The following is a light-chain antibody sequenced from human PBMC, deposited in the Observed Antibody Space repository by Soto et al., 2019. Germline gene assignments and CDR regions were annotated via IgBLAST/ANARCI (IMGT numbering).Light chain of an antibody. J-gene: IGLJ1*01. Sequence: SYELTQPPSVSVAPGQTARISCGGDDIATKSVHWSQQKPGQAPVLVVYDDNDRPSGIPERLSGSNSGDTATLTISRVEAGDEADYYCQVWDSSSDHYVFGSGPKVTVL. V-gene: IGLV3-21*02. CDR1: DIATKS. CDR3: QVWDSSSDHYV. CDR2: DDN.